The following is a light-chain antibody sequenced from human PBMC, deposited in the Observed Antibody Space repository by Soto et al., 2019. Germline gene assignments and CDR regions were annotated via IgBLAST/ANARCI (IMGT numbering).Light chain of an antibody. Sequence: EVALTQSPGTLSLSPGARATLSCRASQSIANDYLTWYQQKPGQAPRVLIYDASTRATGIPDRFSGSGSGTDFTLTISRLEPEDFAVYHCQQYGYSPCSFGQGTKLQI. CDR1: QSIANDY. CDR3: QQYGYSPCS. J-gene: IGKJ2*04. V-gene: IGKV3-20*01. CDR2: DAS.